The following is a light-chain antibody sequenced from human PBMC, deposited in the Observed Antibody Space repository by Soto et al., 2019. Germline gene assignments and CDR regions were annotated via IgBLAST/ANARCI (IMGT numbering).Light chain of an antibody. J-gene: IGLJ1*01. V-gene: IGLV2-23*02. CDR3: CSYAGYSYV. Sequence: QSALTQPASVSGSPGQSITISCTGTSSDVGSYNLVSWYQQHPGKATKLMIYEVSKRPSGVSNRFSGSKSGNTASLTISGLQAEDEADYYCCSYAGYSYVFGVGTKVTVL. CDR2: EVS. CDR1: SSDVGSYNL.